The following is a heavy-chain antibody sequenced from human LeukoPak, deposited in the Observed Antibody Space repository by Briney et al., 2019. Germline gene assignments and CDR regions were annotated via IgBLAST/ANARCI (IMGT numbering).Heavy chain of an antibody. V-gene: IGHV1-8*03. J-gene: IGHJ5*02. CDR2: MNPSSGNA. CDR3: ARGHTTGTTWWFDP. Sequence: ASVKVSCKASGYTFTSYDINWVRQATGQRLEWMGWMNPSSGNAGFAQKFQGRVTITRNTSISTAYMELSSLRFEDTAVYYCARGHTTGTTWWFDPWGQGTLVTVSS. CDR1: GYTFTSYD. D-gene: IGHD1-1*01.